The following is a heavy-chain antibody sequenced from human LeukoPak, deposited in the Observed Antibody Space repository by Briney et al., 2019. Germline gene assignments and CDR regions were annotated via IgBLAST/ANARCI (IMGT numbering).Heavy chain of an antibody. CDR2: INPNSGGT. CDR1: GYTFIDYY. V-gene: IGHV1-2*06. Sequence: ASVKVSCKASGYTFIDYYIHWLRQAPGQGLEWMGRINPNSGGTNYAQKFQGRVTMTRDTSISTAYMELSSLRSDDTAVYYCAKKYAFSSADNWFDPWGQGTLVTVSS. CDR3: AKKYAFSSADNWFDP. D-gene: IGHD6-25*01. J-gene: IGHJ5*02.